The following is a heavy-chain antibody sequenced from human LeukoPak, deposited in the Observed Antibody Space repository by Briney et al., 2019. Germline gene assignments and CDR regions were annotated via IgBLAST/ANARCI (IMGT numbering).Heavy chain of an antibody. CDR3: AKWLVGRYFQH. CDR1: GFTFSSCA. D-gene: IGHD6-19*01. CDR2: ISGSGGST. J-gene: IGHJ1*01. Sequence: GGSLRLSCAASGFTFSSCAMSWVRQAPGKELEWVSAISGSGGSTYYADSVKGRFTISRDNSKNTLYLQMNSLRAEDTAVYYCAKWLVGRYFQHWGQGTLVTVSS. V-gene: IGHV3-23*01.